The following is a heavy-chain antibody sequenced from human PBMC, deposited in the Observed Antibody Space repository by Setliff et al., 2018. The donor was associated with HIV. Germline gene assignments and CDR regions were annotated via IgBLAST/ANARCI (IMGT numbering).Heavy chain of an antibody. CDR1: GYSFTDYY. Sequence: SVKVSCKASGYSFTDYYFHWVRQAPGQGLEWVGGLSPIRSITNYAQKFQGRVTITADESTSTAYMELSSLRSEDTAVYYCARGDTPSYYYYYYMDVWGKGTTVTVSS. CDR3: ARGDTPSYYYYYYMDV. D-gene: IGHD2-15*01. V-gene: IGHV1-69*10. J-gene: IGHJ6*03. CDR2: LSPIRSIT.